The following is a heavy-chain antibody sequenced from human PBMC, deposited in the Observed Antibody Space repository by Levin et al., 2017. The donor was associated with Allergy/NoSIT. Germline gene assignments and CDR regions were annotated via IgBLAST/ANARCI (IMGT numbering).Heavy chain of an antibody. CDR2: IYHSGST. J-gene: IGHJ6*02. CDR3: ARDLYCSSTSCFTYYYYGMDV. V-gene: IGHV4-38-2*02. Sequence: SQTLSLTCAVSGYSISSGYYWGWIRQPPGKGLEWIGSIYHSGSTYYNPSLKSRVTISVDTSKNQFSLKLSSVTAADTAVYYCARDLYCSSTSCFTYYYYGMDVWGQGTTVTVSS. CDR1: GYSISSGYY. D-gene: IGHD2-2*02.